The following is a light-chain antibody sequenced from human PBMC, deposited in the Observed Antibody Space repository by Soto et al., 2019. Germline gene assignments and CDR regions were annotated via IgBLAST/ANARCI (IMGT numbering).Light chain of an antibody. CDR2: DAS. V-gene: IGKV1-5*01. J-gene: IGKJ1*01. CDR1: RTISSW. Sequence: DIQMTQSPSTLSASVGDRVTITCRASRTISSWLAWYQQKPGKAPKLLIYDASSLESGVPSRFSGSGSGTEFTLTISSLQPDDFATYYCQQYNSYWTFGQGTKVDI. CDR3: QQYNSYWT.